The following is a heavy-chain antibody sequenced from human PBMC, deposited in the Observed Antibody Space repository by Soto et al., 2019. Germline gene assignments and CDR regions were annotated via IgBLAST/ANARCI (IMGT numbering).Heavy chain of an antibody. D-gene: IGHD3-3*01. CDR1: GGSVNGYY. V-gene: IGHV4-34*02. CDR3: ATRITVFGLLIPPFDP. J-gene: IGHJ5*02. CDR2: INHTGGT. Sequence: QVHLQQWGAGLLKPSETLSLTCAVYGGSVNGYYWNWIRQPPGKGLEWIGEINHTGGTHYNPSLKSGVTMSVDTSKNQFSLRLGSVTAADTAIYYCATRITVFGLLIPPFDPWGQGTQVTVSS.